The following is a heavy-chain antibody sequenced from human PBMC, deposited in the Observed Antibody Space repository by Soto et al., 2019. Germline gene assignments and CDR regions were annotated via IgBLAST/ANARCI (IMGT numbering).Heavy chain of an antibody. J-gene: IGHJ4*03. CDR2: IYHRGSI. CDR1: GGSISSGGYS. CDR3: ARDQRSRDNWAFDF. D-gene: IGHD3-16*01. Sequence: SEPLSPTHTCPGGSISSGGYSRSRIRQPRGKSLEWNGHIYHRGSIYYNPSIKSRVTISIDRSKTPFYLKLNCVTAEDTAVYYCARDQRSRDNWAFDFWGQGALVTVSS. V-gene: IGHV4-30-2*01.